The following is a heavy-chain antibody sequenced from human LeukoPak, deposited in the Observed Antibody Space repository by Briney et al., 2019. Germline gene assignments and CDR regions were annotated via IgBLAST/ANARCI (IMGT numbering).Heavy chain of an antibody. CDR3: ASVTMVRGVMRSGGPYYFDY. CDR2: ISSSSSYT. V-gene: IGHV3-11*06. J-gene: IGHJ4*02. Sequence: GGSLRLSCAASGFTFSDYYMSWIRQAPGKGLEWVSYISSSSSYTNYADSVKGRFTISRDNAKNPLYLQMNSLRAEDTAVYYCASVTMVRGVMRSGGPYYFDYWGQGTLVTVSS. CDR1: GFTFSDYY. D-gene: IGHD3-10*01.